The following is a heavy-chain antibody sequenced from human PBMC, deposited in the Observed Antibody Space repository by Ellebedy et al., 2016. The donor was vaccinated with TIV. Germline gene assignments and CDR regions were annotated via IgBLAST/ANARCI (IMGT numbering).Heavy chain of an antibody. CDR3: ARRVGGKAFDL. Sequence: GESLKISCAASGFSVSTTYMKWVRQAPGKGLEWVSVIYSANTTYYADSVKGRFTIYRDNSKNILYLEMNSLRAEDTAVYYCARRVGGKAFDLWGQGTMVTVSP. CDR1: GFSVSTTY. D-gene: IGHD1-26*01. V-gene: IGHV3-53*01. CDR2: IYSANTT. J-gene: IGHJ3*01.